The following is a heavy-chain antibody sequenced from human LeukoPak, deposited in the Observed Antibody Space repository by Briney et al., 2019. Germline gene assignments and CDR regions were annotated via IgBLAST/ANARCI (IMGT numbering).Heavy chain of an antibody. CDR2: IYSGGTT. D-gene: IGHD6-13*01. CDR3: TRGKSSAAAAGTDNFDY. CDR1: GFTVSSNY. Sequence: GGSLRLSCAVSGFTVSSNYMSWVRQAPGKGLEWVSFIYSGGTTYYADSVKGRFTISSDNSKNTLYLQMNSLRTEDTAVYYCTRGKSSAAAAGTDNFDYWGQGTLVTVSS. V-gene: IGHV3-66*01. J-gene: IGHJ4*02.